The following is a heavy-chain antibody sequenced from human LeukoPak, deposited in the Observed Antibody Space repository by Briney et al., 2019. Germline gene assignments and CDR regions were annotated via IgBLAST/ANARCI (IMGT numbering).Heavy chain of an antibody. Sequence: GGSLRLSCAASGFTFSSYGMYWVRQAPGKGLEWLAVISHDGNNKYYADSVKGRITISRDNSMNTLYLQMNSLRAEDTAVYYCAKDKGRVGLWFGELPIPVLENYFDYWGQGTLVTVSS. CDR2: ISHDGNNK. CDR1: GFTFSSYG. J-gene: IGHJ4*02. D-gene: IGHD3-10*01. CDR3: AKDKGRVGLWFGELPIPVLENYFDY. V-gene: IGHV3-30*18.